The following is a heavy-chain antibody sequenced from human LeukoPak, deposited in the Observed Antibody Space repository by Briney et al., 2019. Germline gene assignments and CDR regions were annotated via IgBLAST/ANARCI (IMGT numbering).Heavy chain of an antibody. J-gene: IGHJ5*02. CDR1: GGSISSGGYY. Sequence: SETLSLTCTVSGGSISSGGYYWSWIRQHPGKGLEWIGYIYYSGSTYYNPSLKSRVTISVDTSKNQFSLKLSSVTAADTAVYYCARALTMTHVGVWFDPWGQGALVTVSS. CDR2: IYYSGST. D-gene: IGHD4-17*01. V-gene: IGHV4-31*03. CDR3: ARALTMTHVGVWFDP.